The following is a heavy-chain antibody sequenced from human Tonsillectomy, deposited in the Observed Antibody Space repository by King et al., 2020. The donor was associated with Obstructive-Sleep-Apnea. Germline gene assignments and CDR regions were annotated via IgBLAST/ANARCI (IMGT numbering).Heavy chain of an antibody. Sequence: VQLVESGGGLVQPGGSLKLSCAASGFIISGSAMHWVCQAFGKGFEWIGRIRSKENNSETAYAASVKVRCNVSGDDLKNTAYLQMNSLKTEDTAVYYCTRPGGDASYYYGMDVWGQGATVTVSS. CDR1: GFIISGSA. D-gene: IGHD2-21*02. J-gene: IGHJ6*02. CDR2: IRSKENNSET. CDR3: TRPGGDASYYYGMDV. V-gene: IGHV3-73*02.